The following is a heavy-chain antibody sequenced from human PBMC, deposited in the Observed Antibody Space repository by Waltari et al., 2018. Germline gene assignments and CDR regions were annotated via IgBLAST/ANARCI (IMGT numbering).Heavy chain of an antibody. CDR2: KAEDGGNK. V-gene: IGHV3-30-3*01. Sequence: QVQLVESGGGVVQPGRSLRLSCAASGFTFRSYAMHWVRQAPGKGLEWVAVKAEDGGNKEYADSVKGRFTIARDNSKNTLYLQMNSLRAEDTAVYYCAREAARPGAFDIWGQGTMVTVSS. D-gene: IGHD6-6*01. CDR3: AREAARPGAFDI. J-gene: IGHJ3*02. CDR1: GFTFRSYA.